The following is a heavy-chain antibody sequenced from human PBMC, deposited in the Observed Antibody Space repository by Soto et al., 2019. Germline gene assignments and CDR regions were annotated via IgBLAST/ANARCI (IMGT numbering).Heavy chain of an antibody. CDR1: GGSFSGYY. CDR3: ARDRYYYDSSGYPPFDY. V-gene: IGHV4-34*01. D-gene: IGHD3-22*01. J-gene: IGHJ4*02. CDR2: INHSGST. Sequence: SETLSLTCAVYGGSFSGYYWSWIRQPPGKGLEWIGEINHSGSTNYNPSLKSRVTISVDTSKNQFSLKLSSVTAADTAVYYCARDRYYYDSSGYPPFDYWGQGTLVTVSS.